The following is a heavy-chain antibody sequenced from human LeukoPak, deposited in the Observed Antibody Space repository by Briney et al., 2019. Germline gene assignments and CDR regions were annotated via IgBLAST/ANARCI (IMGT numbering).Heavy chain of an antibody. CDR3: ARGLPHCSGTSCYLWWMAFDI. CDR1: GGSFSGYY. Sequence: PSETLSLTCAVYGGSFSGYYWSWIRQPPGKGLEWIGEINHSGSTNYNPSLKSRVTISVDTSKNQFSLKLSSVTAADTAVYYCARGLPHCSGTSCYLWWMAFDIWGQGTMVTVSS. CDR2: INHSGST. V-gene: IGHV4-34*01. D-gene: IGHD2-2*01. J-gene: IGHJ3*02.